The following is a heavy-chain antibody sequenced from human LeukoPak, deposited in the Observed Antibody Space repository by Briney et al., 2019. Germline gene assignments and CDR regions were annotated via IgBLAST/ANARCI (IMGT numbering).Heavy chain of an antibody. CDR3: ARVTAHFDY. V-gene: IGHV4-59*12. CDR2: IYYSGST. J-gene: IGHJ4*02. CDR1: GGSISSYY. Sequence: TSETLSLTCTVSGGSISSYYWSWIRQPPGKGLEWIGYIYYSGSTNYNPSLKSRVTISVDTSKNQFSLKLSSVTAADTAVYYCARVTAHFDYWGQGTLVTVSS.